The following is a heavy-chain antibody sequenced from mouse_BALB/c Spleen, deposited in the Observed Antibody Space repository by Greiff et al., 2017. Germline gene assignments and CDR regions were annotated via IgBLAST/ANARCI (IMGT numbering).Heavy chain of an antibody. V-gene: IGHV1-54*01. CDR3: AREGNGTLFAY. CDR2: INPGSGGT. CDR1: GYAFTNYL. D-gene: IGHD2-1*01. J-gene: IGHJ3*01. Sequence: QVQLKESGAELVRPGTSVKVSCKASGYAFTNYLIEWVKQRPGQGLEWIGVINPGSGGTNYNEKFKGKATLTADKSSSTAYMQLSSLTSDDSAVYFCAREGNGTLFAYWGQGTLVTVSA.